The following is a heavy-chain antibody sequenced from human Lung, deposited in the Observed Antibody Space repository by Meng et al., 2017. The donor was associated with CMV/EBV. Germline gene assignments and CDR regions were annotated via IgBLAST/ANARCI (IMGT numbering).Heavy chain of an antibody. CDR1: GDSVSSNSVA. CDR3: ARDYYDSGAYYYTEEYYHGLDV. CDR2: TYYRSKWYD. J-gene: IGHJ6*02. D-gene: IGHD3-22*01. V-gene: IGHV6-1*01. Sequence: SETLSLXXAISGDSVSSNSVAWNWIRQSPSRGLEWLGRTYYRSKWYDDYAMAVKSRITINPDTSKNQFSLQLNSVTPEDTAVYYCARDYYDSGAYYYTEEYYHGLDVWGQGXTVTVSS.